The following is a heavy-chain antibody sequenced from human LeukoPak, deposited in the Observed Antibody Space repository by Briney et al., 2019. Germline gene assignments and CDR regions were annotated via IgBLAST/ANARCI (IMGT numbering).Heavy chain of an antibody. Sequence: GASVKVSCKASGGTFSSYAISWVRQAPGQGLGWMGGIIPIFGTANYAQKFQGRVTITADKSTSTAYMELSSLRSEDTAVYYCARGMVRGVIDYYYMDVWGKGTTVTISS. CDR3: ARGMVRGVIDYYYMDV. CDR1: GGTFSSYA. J-gene: IGHJ6*03. D-gene: IGHD3-10*01. CDR2: IIPIFGTA. V-gene: IGHV1-69*06.